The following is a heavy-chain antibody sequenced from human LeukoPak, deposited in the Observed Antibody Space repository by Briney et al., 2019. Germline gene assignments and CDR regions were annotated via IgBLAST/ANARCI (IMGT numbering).Heavy chain of an antibody. CDR1: GGSFSGYY. D-gene: IGHD6-6*01. V-gene: IGHV4-34*01. CDR3: ARHWKQLVRGFDY. J-gene: IGHJ4*02. CDR2: INHSGST. Sequence: SETLSLTCAVYGGSFSGYYWSWIRQPPGKGLEWIGEINHSGSTNYNPSLKSRVTISVDTSKNQFSLKLSSATAADTAVYYCARHWKQLVRGFDYWGQGTLVTVPS.